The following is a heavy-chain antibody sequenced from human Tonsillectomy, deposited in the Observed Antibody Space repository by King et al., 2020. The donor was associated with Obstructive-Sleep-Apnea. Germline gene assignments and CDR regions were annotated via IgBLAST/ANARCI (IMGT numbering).Heavy chain of an antibody. J-gene: IGHJ4*02. Sequence: VQLVESGGGLVQPGRSLRLSCAASGFTFDDYAMHGVRQAPGKGLECVSGISWKSGSIGYGDSVKGRFTFSRDNAKNSLYLQMNSLRAEDTALYYCAKDLYDSSGSGDYWGQGTLVTVSS. CDR3: AKDLYDSSGSGDY. V-gene: IGHV3-9*01. D-gene: IGHD3-22*01. CDR2: ISWKSGSI. CDR1: GFTFDDYA.